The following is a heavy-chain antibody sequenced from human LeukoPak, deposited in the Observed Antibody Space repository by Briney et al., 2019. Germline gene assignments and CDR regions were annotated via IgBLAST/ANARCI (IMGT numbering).Heavy chain of an antibody. CDR1: GFTVSSNY. CDR3: ARGLLWFGELLPHSFDY. J-gene: IGHJ4*02. D-gene: IGHD3-10*01. Sequence: GGSLRLSCAASGFTVSSNYMSWVRQAPGKGLEWVSVIYSGGSTYYADSVKGRFTISRDNSKNTLYLQMNSLRAEDTAVYYCARGLLWFGELLPHSFDYWGQGTLVTVSS. CDR2: IYSGGST. V-gene: IGHV3-53*01.